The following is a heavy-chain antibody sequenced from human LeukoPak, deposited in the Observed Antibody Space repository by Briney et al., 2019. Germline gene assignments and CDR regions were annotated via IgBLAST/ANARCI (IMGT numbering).Heavy chain of an antibody. CDR1: GLTFNSPA. Sequence: GGSLTPSCAASGLTFNSPAMYSARHPRGERREWVSGIFGGGGSAHYADSVKGRFPIARDNSKSTVYLQMDGLRVDDTVVYYCGRTPAGDSSGRYPGWPVDYGAQGTLVTVPS. J-gene: IGHJ4*02. CDR3: GRTPAGDSSGRYPGWPVDY. CDR2: IFGGGGSA. D-gene: IGHD6-19*01. V-gene: IGHV3-23*01.